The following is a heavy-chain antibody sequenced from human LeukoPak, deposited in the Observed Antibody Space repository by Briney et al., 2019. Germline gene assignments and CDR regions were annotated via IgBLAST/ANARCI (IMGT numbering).Heavy chain of an antibody. J-gene: IGHJ4*02. CDR1: GGSISSSSYY. V-gene: IGHV4-39*07. Sequence: SETLSLTCTVSGGSISSSSYYWGWIRQPPGKGLEWIGEINHSGSTNYNPSLKSRVTISVDTSKNQFSLKLSSVTAADTAVYYCARKAIYGDHSIDYWGQGTLVTVSS. D-gene: IGHD4-17*01. CDR3: ARKAIYGDHSIDY. CDR2: INHSGST.